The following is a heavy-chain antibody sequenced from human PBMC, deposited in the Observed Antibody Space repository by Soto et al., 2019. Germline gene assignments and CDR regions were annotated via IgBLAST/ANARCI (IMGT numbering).Heavy chain of an antibody. J-gene: IGHJ4*02. CDR2: IYYSGST. CDR3: ARVGLLGSSSWYVFDY. CDR1: GGSISSYY. Sequence: PSETLSLTCTVSGGSISSYYWSWIRQPPGKGLEWIGYIYYSGSTNYNPSLKSRVTISVDTSKNQFSLKLSSVTAADTAVYYCARVGLLGSSSWYVFDYWGQGTLVTVSS. D-gene: IGHD6-13*01. V-gene: IGHV4-59*01.